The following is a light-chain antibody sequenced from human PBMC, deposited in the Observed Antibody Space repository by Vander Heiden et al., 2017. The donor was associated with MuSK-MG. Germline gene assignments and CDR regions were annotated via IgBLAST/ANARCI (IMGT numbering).Light chain of an antibody. CDR2: AAS. Sequence: DIQMTRSPSSLAASVGDRVTITCRASQGISNYLAWYQQKPGKVPKLLIYAASTLQSGVPSRFSGSGYGKDFTLTISSRQQEDVASHYCQKDNSYLPITFGQGTQMEIK. CDR1: QGISNY. J-gene: IGKJ5*01. CDR3: QKDNSYLPIT. V-gene: IGKV1-27*01.